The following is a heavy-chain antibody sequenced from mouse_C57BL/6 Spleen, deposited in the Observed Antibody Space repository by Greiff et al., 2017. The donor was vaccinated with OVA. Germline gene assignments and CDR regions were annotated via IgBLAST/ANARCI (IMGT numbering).Heavy chain of an antibody. V-gene: IGHV5-6*01. D-gene: IGHD2-5*01. CDR2: ISSGGSYT. CDR1: GFTFSSYG. CDR3: ARQDSNYWYFDV. J-gene: IGHJ1*03. Sequence: EVQGVESGGDLVKPGGSLKLSCAASGFTFSSYGMSWVRQTPDKRLEWVATISSGGSYTYYPDSVKGRFTISRDNAKNTQYLQMSSLKSEDTAMYYCARQDSNYWYFDVWGTGTTVTVSS.